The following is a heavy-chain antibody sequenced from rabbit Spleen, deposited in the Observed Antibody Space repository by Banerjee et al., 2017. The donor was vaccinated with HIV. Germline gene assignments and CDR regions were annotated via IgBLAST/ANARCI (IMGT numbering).Heavy chain of an antibody. CDR2: IDPIFGVS. Sequence: QEQLVESGGGLVQSGGSLKLSCTVSGFDISKYGVTWVRQAPGKGLEWIGYIDPIFGVSYYATWVNGRFTISSHDAQNTLYLQLNSLTAADTATYFCVRARPYPFVLWGQGTLVTVS. CDR3: VRARPYPFVL. D-gene: IGHD1-1*01. J-gene: IGHJ4*01. CDR1: GFDISKYG. V-gene: IGHV1S8*01.